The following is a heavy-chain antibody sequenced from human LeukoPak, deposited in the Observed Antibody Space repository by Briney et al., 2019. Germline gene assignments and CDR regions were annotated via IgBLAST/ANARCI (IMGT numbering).Heavy chain of an antibody. D-gene: IGHD2-21*02. CDR2: IWYDGSNK. J-gene: IGHJ4*02. CDR3: ARDPDMTD. CDR1: GLPFSSYV. V-gene: IGHV3-33*01. Sequence: PGRSLRLSCGASGLPFSSYVMHWVRQAPGKGLEWVAVIWYDGSNKYYADSVKGRFTISRDNSKNTLFLQMNSLRAEDTAVYYCARDPDMTDWGQGTLVTVSS.